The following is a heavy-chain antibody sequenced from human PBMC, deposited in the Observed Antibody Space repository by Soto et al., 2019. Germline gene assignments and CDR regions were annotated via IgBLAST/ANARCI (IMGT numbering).Heavy chain of an antibody. V-gene: IGHV4-59*01. CDR2: LYYGRSA. CDR1: GDSISSYY. J-gene: IGHJ4*02. CDR3: ALRSMAVVPEY. Sequence: QVQLQESGPGLVKPSETLSLTCAVSGDSISSYYCMWIRQPPGKGLESIGYLYYGRSATYNPSLKSRVTLSVDTSSNHCSLTLSSMTAADTAVYYCALRSMAVVPEYWGQGTLVTVSS. D-gene: IGHD3-22*01.